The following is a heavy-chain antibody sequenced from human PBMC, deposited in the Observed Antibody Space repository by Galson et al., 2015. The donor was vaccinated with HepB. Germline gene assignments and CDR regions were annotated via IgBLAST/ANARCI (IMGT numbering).Heavy chain of an antibody. CDR1: GFTFSSYA. V-gene: IGHV3-23*01. CDR2: ISGSGGST. J-gene: IGHJ4*02. Sequence: LRLSCAASGFTFSSYAMNWVRQAPGKGLEWVSAISGSGGSTYYADSVKGRFTISRDNSKNTLYLQMNSLRAEATAVYYCAKGGDYYGSGSYPTLFAYWGQGTLVTVSS. CDR3: AKGGDYYGSGSYPTLFAY. D-gene: IGHD3-10*01.